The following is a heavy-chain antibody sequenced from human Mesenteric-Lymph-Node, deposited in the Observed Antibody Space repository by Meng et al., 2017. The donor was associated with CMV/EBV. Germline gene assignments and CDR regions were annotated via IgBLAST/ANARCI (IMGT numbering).Heavy chain of an antibody. J-gene: IGHJ5*02. V-gene: IGHV3-23*03. CDR1: GFTFGYYA. CDR2: IYSDGHGGST. CDR3: AKEGNGFRWHDH. D-gene: IGHD2-15*01. Sequence: GESLKISCTASGFTFGYYAMSWVRQAPGKGLEWVSVIYSDGHGGSTYYADFVKGRFTISRDNSKDTVYLQMDSLRAEDTAIYYCAKEGNGFRWHDHWGQGTLVTVSS.